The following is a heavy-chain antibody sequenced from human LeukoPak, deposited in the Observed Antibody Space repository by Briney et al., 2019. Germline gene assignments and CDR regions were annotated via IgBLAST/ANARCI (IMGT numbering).Heavy chain of an antibody. Sequence: PGGSLRLPCAASGFTFSSYGMHWVRQAPGKGLEWVAVIWYDGSNKYYADSVKGRFTISRDNSKNTLYLQMNSLRAEDTAVYYCARVAYCSSTSCYVLDYWGQGTLVTVSS. V-gene: IGHV3-33*01. J-gene: IGHJ4*02. D-gene: IGHD2-2*01. CDR2: IWYDGSNK. CDR3: ARVAYCSSTSCYVLDY. CDR1: GFTFSSYG.